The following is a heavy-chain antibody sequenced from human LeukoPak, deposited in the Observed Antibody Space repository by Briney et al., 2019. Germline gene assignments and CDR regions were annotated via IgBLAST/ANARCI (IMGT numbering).Heavy chain of an antibody. CDR3: ARLVGDYDSSGHHY. CDR1: GGSFSGYY. J-gene: IGHJ4*02. Sequence: SETLSLTCAVYGGSFSGYYWSWIRQPPGKGLEWIGEINHSGSTNYNPSLKSRVTMSVDTSKNQFSLKLSSVTAADTAVYYCARLVGDYDSSGHHYWGQGTLVTVSS. D-gene: IGHD3-22*01. V-gene: IGHV4-34*01. CDR2: INHSGST.